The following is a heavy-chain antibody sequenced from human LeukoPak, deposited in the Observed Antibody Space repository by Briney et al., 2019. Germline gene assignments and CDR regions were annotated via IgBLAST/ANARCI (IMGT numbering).Heavy chain of an antibody. Sequence: PSETLSLTCTVSSGSVNSYYWGWIRQPPGKGLEWIGYIYYSGSTNYNPSLKSRVTISVDTSKNQFSLKLSSVTAADTAVYYCARVPAAPRLYMDVWGQGTTVTVSS. D-gene: IGHD2-2*01. V-gene: IGHV4-59*02. CDR3: ARVPAAPRLYMDV. J-gene: IGHJ6*02. CDR1: SGSVNSYY. CDR2: IYYSGST.